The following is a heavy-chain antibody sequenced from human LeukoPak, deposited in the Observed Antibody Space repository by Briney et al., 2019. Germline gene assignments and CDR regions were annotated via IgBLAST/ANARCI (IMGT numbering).Heavy chain of an antibody. V-gene: IGHV3-30*02. J-gene: IGHJ3*01. CDR1: GFTFRSYG. Sequence: GGSLRLSCAASGFTFRSYGMHWVRQAPGKGLEWVTYIRYDGTNKYYGDSVKGRFTISRDNSKNTLYLHMHSLRAGDTAMYYCSKDAVDVWGQGTMVIVSS. CDR2: IRYDGTNK. CDR3: SKDAVDV.